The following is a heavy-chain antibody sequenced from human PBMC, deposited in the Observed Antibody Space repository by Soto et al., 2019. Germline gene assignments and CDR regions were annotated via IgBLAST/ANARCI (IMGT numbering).Heavy chain of an antibody. D-gene: IGHD3-22*01. J-gene: IGHJ3*02. V-gene: IGHV4-59*01. Sequence: QVQLQESGPGLVKPSETLSLICTVSGGSISSYYWSWIRQPPGKGLEWIGYIYYSGSTNYNPSLKSRVTISVDTSKNQFSLKLSSVTAADTAVYYCARGLISGYYLYDAFDIWGQGTMVNVSS. CDR1: GGSISSYY. CDR2: IYYSGST. CDR3: ARGLISGYYLYDAFDI.